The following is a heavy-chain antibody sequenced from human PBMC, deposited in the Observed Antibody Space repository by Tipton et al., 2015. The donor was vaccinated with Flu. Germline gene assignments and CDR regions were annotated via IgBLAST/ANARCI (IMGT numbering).Heavy chain of an antibody. J-gene: IGHJ4*02. D-gene: IGHD5-18*01. CDR1: GYSISSGYY. Sequence: TLSLTCTVSGYSISSGYYWGWIRQPPGKGLEWIGSIYHSGSTYYNPSLKSRVTISVDTSKNQFSLKLSSVTAADTAVYYCVRDWGRYSYEISYFDYWGQGTLVTVSS. CDR2: IYHSGST. V-gene: IGHV4-38-2*02. CDR3: VRDWGRYSYEISYFDY.